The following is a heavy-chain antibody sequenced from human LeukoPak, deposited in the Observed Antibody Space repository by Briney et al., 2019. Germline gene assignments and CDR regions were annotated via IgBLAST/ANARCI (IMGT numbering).Heavy chain of an antibody. CDR1: GYTFTGYY. CDR2: INPSGGST. D-gene: IGHD2-21*02. Sequence: ASVKVSCKASGYTFTGYYMHWVRQAPGQGLEWMGIINPSGGSTSYAQKFQGRVTMTRDTSTSTVYMELSSLRSEDTAVYYCARDRAAYCGGDCYSAGLVYWGQGTLVTVSS. J-gene: IGHJ4*02. CDR3: ARDRAAYCGGDCYSAGLVY. V-gene: IGHV1-46*01.